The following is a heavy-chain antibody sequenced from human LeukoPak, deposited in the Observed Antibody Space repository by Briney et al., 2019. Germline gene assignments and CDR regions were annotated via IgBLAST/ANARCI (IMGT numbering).Heavy chain of an antibody. CDR2: ISGGGGGT. CDR1: GFTFTTYA. CDR3: AKFYDILTGYFDH. Sequence: GGSLRFSGAAFGFTFTTYAMGWVRQSPGKGLEGVSSISGGGGGTYYAEFVKGRFTISRDNSKNTLYLQMNSLRAEDTAVYYCAKFYDILTGYFDHWGQGTLVAVSS. D-gene: IGHD3-9*01. V-gene: IGHV3-23*01. J-gene: IGHJ4*02.